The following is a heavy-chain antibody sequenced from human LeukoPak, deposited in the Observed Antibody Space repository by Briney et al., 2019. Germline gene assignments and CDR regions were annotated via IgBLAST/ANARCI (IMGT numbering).Heavy chain of an antibody. V-gene: IGHV3-9*01. CDR2: ISWNSGSI. D-gene: IGHD3-22*01. CDR1: GFTFYDYA. J-gene: IGHJ4*02. Sequence: GRSLRLSCAASGFTFYDYAMHWVRHAPGKGLEWVSGISWNSGSIGYADSVKGRFTISRDNAKNSLYLQMNSLRAEDTALYYCAKDYYYDSSGYYGYWGQGTLVTVSS. CDR3: AKDYYYDSSGYYGY.